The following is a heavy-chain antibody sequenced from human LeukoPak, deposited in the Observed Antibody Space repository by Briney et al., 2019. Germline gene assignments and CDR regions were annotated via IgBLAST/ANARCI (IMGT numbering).Heavy chain of an antibody. V-gene: IGHV1-8*01. J-gene: IGHJ6*02. CDR2: MNPNSGNT. D-gene: IGHD3-3*01. Sequence: ASVKVSCKASGYTFTSYDISWVRQATGQGLEWMGWMNPNSGNTGYAQKFQGRVTMTRNTSISTAYMELSSLRSEDTAVYYCASMVQVPTTYYDFWSGSVNGMDVWGQGTTVTVSS. CDR1: GYTFTSYD. CDR3: ASMVQVPTTYYDFWSGSVNGMDV.